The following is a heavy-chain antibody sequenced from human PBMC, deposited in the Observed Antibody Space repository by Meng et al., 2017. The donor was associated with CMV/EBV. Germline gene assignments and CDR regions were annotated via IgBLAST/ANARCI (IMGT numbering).Heavy chain of an antibody. V-gene: IGHV1-8*01. Sequence: ASVKVSCKVSGYTFTSYDINWVRQATGQGLEWMGWMNPNSGNTGYAQKFQGRVTMTRNTSISTAYMELSSLRSEDTAVYYCARVSGGAYGMDVWGQGTTVTVSS. CDR2: MNPNSGNT. CDR1: GYTFTSYD. CDR3: ARVSGGAYGMDV. D-gene: IGHD2/OR15-2a*01. J-gene: IGHJ6*02.